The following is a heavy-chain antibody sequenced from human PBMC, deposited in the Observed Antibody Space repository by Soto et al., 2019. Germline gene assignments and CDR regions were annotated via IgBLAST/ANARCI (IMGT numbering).Heavy chain of an antibody. Sequence: LSLTCTVSGGSISSYYWSWIRQPPGKGLEWIGYIYYSGSTNYNPSLKSRVTISVDTSKNQFSLKLSSVTAADTAVYYCARVRGYRYYFDYWGQGTLVTVSS. V-gene: IGHV4-59*01. CDR1: GGSISSYY. J-gene: IGHJ4*02. CDR3: ARVRGYRYYFDY. D-gene: IGHD3-10*01. CDR2: IYYSGST.